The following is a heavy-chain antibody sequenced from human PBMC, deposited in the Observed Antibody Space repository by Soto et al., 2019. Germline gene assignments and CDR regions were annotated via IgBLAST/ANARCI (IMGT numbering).Heavy chain of an antibody. CDR1: GFSLSTSGMC. CDR2: IDWDDDK. D-gene: IGHD6-13*01. Sequence: SGPTLGNPTQTLTLTCTFTGFSLSTSGMCVSWIRQPPGKALEWLALIDWDDDKYYSTSLKTRLTISKDTSKNQVVLTMTNMDPVDTATYYCARLIAAAGTDWFDPWRQGTLVTVSS. CDR3: ARLIAAAGTDWFDP. V-gene: IGHV2-70*01. J-gene: IGHJ5*02.